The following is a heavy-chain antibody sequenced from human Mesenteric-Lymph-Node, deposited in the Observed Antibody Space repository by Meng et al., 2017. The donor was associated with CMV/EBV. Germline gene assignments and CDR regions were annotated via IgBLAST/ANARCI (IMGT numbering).Heavy chain of an antibody. CDR2: IYHSGST. CDR3: ARGYSSSWYCFDY. Sequence: GSGGSISSSNWWSWVRQPPGKGLEWIGEIYHSGSTNYNPSLKSRVTISVDKSKNQFSLKLSSVTAADTAVYYCARGYSSSWYCFDYWGQGTLVTVSS. V-gene: IGHV4-4*02. J-gene: IGHJ4*02. CDR1: GGSISSSNW. D-gene: IGHD6-13*01.